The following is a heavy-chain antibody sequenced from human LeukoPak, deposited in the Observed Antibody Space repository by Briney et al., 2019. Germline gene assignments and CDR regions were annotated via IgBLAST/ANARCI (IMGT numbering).Heavy chain of an antibody. CDR1: GFTVNSYW. CDR2: INSDGTTT. CDR3: ARGGRPDY. D-gene: IGHD3-10*01. V-gene: IGHV3-74*01. J-gene: IGHJ4*02. Sequence: GGSLRLSCEVSGFTVNSYWMHWVRQGPGKGLVWVSHINSDGTTTSYADSVKGRFTISRDNAKNSLYLQMSSLRAEDTAVYYCARGGRPDYWGQGTLVTVSS.